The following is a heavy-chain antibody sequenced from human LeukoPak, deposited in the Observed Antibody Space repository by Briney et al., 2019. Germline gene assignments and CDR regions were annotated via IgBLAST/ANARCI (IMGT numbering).Heavy chain of an antibody. D-gene: IGHD3-10*01. CDR2: INPNSGGT. CDR1: GYTFTGYY. V-gene: IGHV1-2*02. J-gene: IGHJ4*02. Sequence: ASVKVSCTASGYTFTGYYMHWVRQAPGQGLEWMGWINPNSGGTNYAQKFQGRVTMTRDTSISTAYMELSRLRSDDTAVYYCARGPLLWFGESEPDFDYWGQGTLVTVSS. CDR3: ARGPLLWFGESEPDFDY.